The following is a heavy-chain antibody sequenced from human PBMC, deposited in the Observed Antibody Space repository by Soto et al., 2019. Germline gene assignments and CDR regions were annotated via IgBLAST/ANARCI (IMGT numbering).Heavy chain of an antibody. CDR3: ARVNYYDSSGYRSDFDY. D-gene: IGHD3-22*01. V-gene: IGHV1-18*01. Sequence: ASVKVSCKASGYTFTSYGISWVRQAPGQGLEWMGWISAYNGNTNYAQKLQGRVTMTTDTSTSTAYMELRSLRSDDTAVYYCARVNYYDSSGYRSDFDYWGQGTLVTSPQ. CDR1: GYTFTSYG. CDR2: ISAYNGNT. J-gene: IGHJ4*02.